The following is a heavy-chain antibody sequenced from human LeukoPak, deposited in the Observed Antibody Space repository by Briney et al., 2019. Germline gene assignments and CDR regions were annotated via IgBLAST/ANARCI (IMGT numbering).Heavy chain of an antibody. V-gene: IGHV3-7*05. Sequence: GGSLRLSCAAYGFTFTTYWMTWVRQAPGKGLEWVANIKQDGSEKYYVDSVKGRFTISRDNAKNSLYLQMNSLRAEDTAVYYCARVRLGSLDYWGQGTLVTVSS. CDR2: IKQDGSEK. J-gene: IGHJ4*02. D-gene: IGHD6-19*01. CDR3: ARVRLGSLDY. CDR1: GFTFTTYW.